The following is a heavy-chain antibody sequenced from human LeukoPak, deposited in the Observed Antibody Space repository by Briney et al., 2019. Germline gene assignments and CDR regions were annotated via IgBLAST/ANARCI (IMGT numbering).Heavy chain of an antibody. Sequence: SQTLSLTCTVSGGSISSGSYYWSWIRQPAGKGLEWIGRIYTSGSTNYNPSLKSQVTISVDTSKNQFSLKLSSVTAADTAVYYCARSSSWSLNWFDPWGQGTLVTVSS. CDR2: IYTSGST. V-gene: IGHV4-61*02. J-gene: IGHJ5*02. CDR1: GGSISSGSYY. D-gene: IGHD6-13*01. CDR3: ARSSSWSLNWFDP.